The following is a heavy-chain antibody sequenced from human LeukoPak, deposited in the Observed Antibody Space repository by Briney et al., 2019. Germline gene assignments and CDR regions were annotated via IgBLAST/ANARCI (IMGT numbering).Heavy chain of an antibody. Sequence: NPSQTLSLTCTVSGASISSGSYYWSWIRQPAGKGLEWIGRIYTSGSTNYNPSLKSRVTISVDTSKNQFSLKLSSVTAADTAVYYCASNRSPRSKLDAFDIWGQGTMVTVSS. J-gene: IGHJ3*02. CDR2: IYTSGST. V-gene: IGHV4-61*02. D-gene: IGHD2/OR15-2a*01. CDR1: GASISSGSYY. CDR3: ASNRSPRSKLDAFDI.